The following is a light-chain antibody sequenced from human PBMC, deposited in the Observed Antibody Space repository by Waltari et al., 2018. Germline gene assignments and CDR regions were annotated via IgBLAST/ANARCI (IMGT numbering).Light chain of an antibody. CDR2: GNS. CDR1: SSNIGAGYD. Sequence: QSVLTQPPSVSGAPGQGVTISCTGSSSNIGAGYDVHWYQQLPGTAPKLLIYGNSNRPSGVPDRFSGSKYGTSASLAITGRQAEDEADYYCQSYDSSLSGSVFGGGTKLTVL. CDR3: QSYDSSLSGSV. J-gene: IGLJ3*02. V-gene: IGLV1-40*01.